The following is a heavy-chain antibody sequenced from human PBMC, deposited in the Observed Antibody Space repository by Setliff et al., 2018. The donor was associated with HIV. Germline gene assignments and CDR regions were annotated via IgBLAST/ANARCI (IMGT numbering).Heavy chain of an antibody. J-gene: IGHJ5*02. Sequence: LTCSVSGGSISGYYWNWVRQPPGKGLEWMGYIYYSGSTDYNPALKRRVAISLDTSKNQFSLKLSSVTAADTAVYYCARGAYYNFWSGYSAGGGSLGPWGQGTLVTVSS. CDR2: IYYSGST. CDR3: ARGAYYNFWSGYSAGGGSLGP. CDR1: GGSISGYY. D-gene: IGHD3-3*01. V-gene: IGHV4-59*01.